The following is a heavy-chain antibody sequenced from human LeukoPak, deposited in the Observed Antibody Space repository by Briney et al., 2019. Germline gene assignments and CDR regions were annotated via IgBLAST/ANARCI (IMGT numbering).Heavy chain of an antibody. CDR3: ARDPGSWPTYAFDI. Sequence: PGGSLRLSCAASGFTFSDYYMSWIRQAPGKGLEWVSHISGSGSTIYFGDSVKGRFTISRDNAKNSLYLQMNSLRAEDTAVYYCARDPGSWPTYAFDIWGQGTMVTVSS. CDR1: GFTFSDYY. CDR2: ISGSGSTI. D-gene: IGHD1-26*01. J-gene: IGHJ3*02. V-gene: IGHV3-11*01.